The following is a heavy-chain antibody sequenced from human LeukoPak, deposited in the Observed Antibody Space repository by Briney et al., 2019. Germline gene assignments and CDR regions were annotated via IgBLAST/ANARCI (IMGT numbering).Heavy chain of an antibody. Sequence: ASVKVSCKASGYTFTSYGISWVRQAPGQGLEWMGWISAYNGNTNYAQKLQGRVTMTTDTSTSTAYMELRSLRSDDTAVYYCARDGSRYCSGGSCHVDYWGQGTLVTVSS. CDR2: ISAYNGNT. D-gene: IGHD2-15*01. CDR1: GYTFTSYG. V-gene: IGHV1-18*01. J-gene: IGHJ4*02. CDR3: ARDGSRYCSGGSCHVDY.